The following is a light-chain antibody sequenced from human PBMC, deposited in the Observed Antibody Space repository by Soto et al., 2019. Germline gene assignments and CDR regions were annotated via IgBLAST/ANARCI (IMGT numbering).Light chain of an antibody. V-gene: IGLV1-47*02. J-gene: IGLJ1*01. CDR2: SNN. CDR3: AAWDDGLSSDYV. Sequence: QSVLTQPPSASGTPGQRVTISCSGSSSNIGSNYVYWYQQLPGTAPKLLIYSNNQRPSGVPDRFSGSKSGTSASLAISGRRSEDEADYYCAAWDDGLSSDYVFGTGTKLTVL. CDR1: SSNIGSNY.